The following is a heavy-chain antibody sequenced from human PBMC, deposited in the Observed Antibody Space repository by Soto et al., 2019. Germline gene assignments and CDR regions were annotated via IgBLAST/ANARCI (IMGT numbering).Heavy chain of an antibody. CDR1: GGTFDDYA. Sequence: GVSLRLSCAAFGGTFDDYAGRWVRQAPGKGLEWVSGISWNSGSIGYADSVKGRFTISRDNAKNSLYLQMNSLRAEDTALYYCATAEKGYNWNYFDHWGQGALVTVSS. J-gene: IGHJ4*02. D-gene: IGHD1-20*01. CDR2: ISWNSGSI. V-gene: IGHV3-9*01. CDR3: ATAEKGYNWNYFDH.